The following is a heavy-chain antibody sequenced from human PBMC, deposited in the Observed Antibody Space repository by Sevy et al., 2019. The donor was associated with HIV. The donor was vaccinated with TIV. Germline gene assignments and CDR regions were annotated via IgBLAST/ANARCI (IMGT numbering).Heavy chain of an antibody. V-gene: IGHV3-49*03. Sequence: GGSLRLSCTASGFTFGDYAMSWFRQAPGKGLEWVGFIRSKAYGGTTEYAASVKGRFTISREDSKSIAYLQMNSLKTEDTAVYYCVSSSSLGYWFDPWGQGTLVTVSS. CDR1: GFTFGDYA. CDR3: VSSSSLGYWFDP. D-gene: IGHD6-6*01. J-gene: IGHJ5*02. CDR2: IRSKAYGGTT.